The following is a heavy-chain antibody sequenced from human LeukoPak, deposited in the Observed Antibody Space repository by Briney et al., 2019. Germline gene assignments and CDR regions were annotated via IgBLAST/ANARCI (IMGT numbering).Heavy chain of an antibody. D-gene: IGHD3-9*01. CDR2: ISYDGSNK. J-gene: IGHJ4*02. CDR3: AKDYDISRTPPDY. V-gene: IGHV3-30*18. CDR1: GFTFSSYG. Sequence: GGSLRLSCAASGFTFSSYGMHWVRQAPGKGLEWVAVISYDGSNKYYADSVKGRFTISRDNSKNTLYLQMNSLRAEDTAVYYCAKDYDISRTPPDYWGQGTLVTVSS.